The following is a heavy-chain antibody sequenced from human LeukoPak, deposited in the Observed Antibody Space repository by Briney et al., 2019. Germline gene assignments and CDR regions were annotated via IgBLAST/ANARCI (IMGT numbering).Heavy chain of an antibody. J-gene: IGHJ4*02. CDR3: ARLDILTGYYAFDY. D-gene: IGHD3-9*01. Sequence: GASVKVSCKASGYTFTSYRMHWVRQAPGQGLEWMGIINPSGDSTSYAQKFQGRVTMTRDMSTSTVYMELSSLRSEDTAVYYCARLDILTGYYAFDYWGQGTLVTVSS. CDR2: INPSGDST. CDR1: GYTFTSYR. V-gene: IGHV1-46*01.